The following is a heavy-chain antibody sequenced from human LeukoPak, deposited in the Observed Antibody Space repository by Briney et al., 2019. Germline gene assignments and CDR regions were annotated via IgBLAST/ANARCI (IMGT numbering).Heavy chain of an antibody. D-gene: IGHD3-22*01. CDR3: VRGQWLTEQYFHY. J-gene: IGHJ4*02. Sequence: GVSLRLSCAASGFIFEDYAMNWVRQAPGKGLEWGAGVQYNEDKTSYEDSVKDRFTISKDNAKNSLYLQINSLRVEDTALYCCVRGQWLTEQYFHYWGQGSEVSV. CDR1: GFIFEDYA. CDR2: VQYNEDKT. V-gene: IGHV3-20*04.